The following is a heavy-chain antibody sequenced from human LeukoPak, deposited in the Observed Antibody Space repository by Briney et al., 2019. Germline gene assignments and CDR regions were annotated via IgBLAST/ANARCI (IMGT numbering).Heavy chain of an antibody. CDR3: AKGDLWFGEASFDY. CDR2: ISGSGGST. Sequence: GGSLRLSCAASGFTFSSYGMSWVRQAPGKGLEWVSAISGSGGSTYYADSVKGRFTISRDNSKNTLYLQMNSLRAEDTAVYYCAKGDLWFGEASFDYWGQGTLVTVSS. V-gene: IGHV3-23*01. D-gene: IGHD3-10*01. J-gene: IGHJ4*02. CDR1: GFTFSSYG.